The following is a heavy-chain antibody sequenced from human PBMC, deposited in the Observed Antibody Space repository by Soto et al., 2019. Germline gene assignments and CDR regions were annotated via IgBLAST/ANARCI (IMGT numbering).Heavy chain of an antibody. J-gene: IGHJ4*02. V-gene: IGHV4-4*07. D-gene: IGHD2-8*02. CDR1: GASIAGSSY. Sequence: SETLSLTCSVSGASIAGSSYWSWIRQPAGKGLEWIGRFSLSGTTNYSPSLRSRVTMSADVSENQFSLRLTSVTAADTALYYCARGMTPPGAPAWYYFDSWGQGTLVTVSS. CDR2: FSLSGTT. CDR3: ARGMTPPGAPAWYYFDS.